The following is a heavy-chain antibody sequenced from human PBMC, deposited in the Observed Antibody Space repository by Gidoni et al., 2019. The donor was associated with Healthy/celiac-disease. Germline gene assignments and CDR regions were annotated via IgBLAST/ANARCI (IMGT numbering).Heavy chain of an antibody. CDR3: AKDQEALYYDFWSGSLFGMDV. CDR1: GLTFSSYR. D-gene: IGHD3-3*01. V-gene: IGHV3-30*18. Sequence: QVQLVESGGGVVQPGRSLRLSCAASGLTFSSYRMPWHRQAPGKGLERVAVISYDGSNKYYADSVKGRFTISRDNSKNTLYLQMNSLRAEDTAVYYCAKDQEALYYDFWSGSLFGMDVWGQGTTVTVSS. CDR2: ISYDGSNK. J-gene: IGHJ6*02.